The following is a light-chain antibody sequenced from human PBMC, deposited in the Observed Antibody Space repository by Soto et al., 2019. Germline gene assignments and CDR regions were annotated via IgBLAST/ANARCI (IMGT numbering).Light chain of an antibody. CDR2: KVS. V-gene: IGLV2-14*01. Sequence: QSALTQPASVSGSPRQSITISCTGTSSDVGDGDFVSWYQQRPGNAPKLMIYKVSNRPSGVSNRFSGSKSGNTASLTISGLQAEDEADYYCCSYRRSYTWVFGGGTKLTVL. J-gene: IGLJ3*02. CDR3: CSYRRSYTWV. CDR1: SSDVGDGDF.